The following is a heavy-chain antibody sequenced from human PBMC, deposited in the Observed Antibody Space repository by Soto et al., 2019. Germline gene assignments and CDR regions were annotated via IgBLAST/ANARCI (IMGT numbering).Heavy chain of an antibody. V-gene: IGHV3-11*05. CDR3: ARELDGMDV. J-gene: IGHJ6*02. CDR1: GITFSDYY. Sequence: QVQLVESGGGLVKPGGSLRLSCAASGITFSDYYMSWIRQAPGKGLEWVSYISSSGHYTEHADSVRGRFTTSRDNARNSLXXQMNXLRVEDTAVYYCARELDGMDVWGQGTTVTVSS. CDR2: ISSSGHYT.